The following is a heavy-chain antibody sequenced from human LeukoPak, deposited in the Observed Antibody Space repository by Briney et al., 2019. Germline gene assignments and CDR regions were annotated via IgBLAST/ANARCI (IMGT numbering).Heavy chain of an antibody. CDR2: IYTSGST. CDR1: GGSISSGSYY. V-gene: IGHV4-61*02. Sequence: KPSQTLSLTCTVSGGSISSGSYYWSWIRQPAGQGLEWIGRIYTSGSTNYNPSLKSRVTISVDTSKNQFSLKLSSVTAADTAVYYCARRGRIYSSSFDYWGQGTLVTVSS. CDR3: ARRGRIYSSSFDY. J-gene: IGHJ4*02. D-gene: IGHD6-6*01.